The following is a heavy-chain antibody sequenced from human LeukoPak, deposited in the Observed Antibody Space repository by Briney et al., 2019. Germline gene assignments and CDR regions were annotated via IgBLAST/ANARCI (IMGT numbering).Heavy chain of an antibody. CDR2: ITGSGGST. V-gene: IGHV3-23*01. CDR3: AKDFDGGSYFQPDWFDP. J-gene: IGHJ5*02. CDR1: GFTFSSYA. Sequence: PGGSLRLSCAASGFTFSSYAMSWVRQALGKGLEWVSAITGSGGSTYYADSVKGRFTISRDNSKNTLYLQMNSLRAEDTAVYYCAKDFDGGSYFQPDWFDPWGQGTLVTVSS. D-gene: IGHD1-26*01.